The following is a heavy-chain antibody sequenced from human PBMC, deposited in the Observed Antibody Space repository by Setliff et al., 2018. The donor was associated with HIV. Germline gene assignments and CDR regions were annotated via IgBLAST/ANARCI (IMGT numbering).Heavy chain of an antibody. CDR1: GVSIDKNY. Sequence: SETLSLTCTVSGVSIDKNYWSWVRRPPGKGLEWIGRVYMSGKTNYSPSLKSRVTMSADTSKNQVSLKLTSVTVADTAVYYCAKDAGVTGGLYRYYIDAWGNGTTVTVSS. V-gene: IGHV4-4*07. J-gene: IGHJ6*03. D-gene: IGHD2-8*01. CDR3: AKDAGVTGGLYRYYIDA. CDR2: VYMSGKT.